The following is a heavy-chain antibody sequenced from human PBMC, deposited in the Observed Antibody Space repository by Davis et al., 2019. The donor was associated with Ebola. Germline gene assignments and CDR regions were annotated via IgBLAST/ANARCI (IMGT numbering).Heavy chain of an antibody. J-gene: IGHJ4*02. CDR2: ISYDGSNK. CDR1: GFTFSSYA. Sequence: GESLKISCAASGFTFSSYAIHWVRQAPGKGLEWVAFISYDGSNKYYADSVKGRFTISRDNSKNTLYLQMNSLRAEDTAVYFCARERAYYYGSGSSFDYWGQGTLVTVSS. V-gene: IGHV3-30-3*01. D-gene: IGHD3-10*01. CDR3: ARERAYYYGSGSSFDY.